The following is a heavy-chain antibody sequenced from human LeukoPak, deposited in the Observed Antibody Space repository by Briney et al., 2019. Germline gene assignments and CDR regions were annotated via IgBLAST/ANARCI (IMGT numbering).Heavy chain of an antibody. CDR2: MNPNSGNT. V-gene: IGHV1-8*01. CDR3: ASGLRVPAAIVDAFDI. Sequence: ASGKVSCKASGYTYTSYDINWVRQATGQWLEWMGWMNPNSGNTGYAQKFHGRVTMTRNTSISTAYMELSSLRSEDTAVYYCASGLRVPAAIVDAFDIWGQGTMVTVSS. D-gene: IGHD2-2*02. J-gene: IGHJ3*02. CDR1: GYTYTSYD.